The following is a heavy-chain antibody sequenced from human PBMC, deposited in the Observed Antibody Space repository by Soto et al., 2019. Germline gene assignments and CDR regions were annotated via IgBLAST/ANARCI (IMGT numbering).Heavy chain of an antibody. CDR3: ARGCSGGSCYPDWDYYYYGMDV. D-gene: IGHD2-15*01. V-gene: IGHV3-33*01. J-gene: IGHJ6*02. CDR1: GFTFSSYG. Sequence: GGSLRLSCAAAGFTFSSYGMRWVRQAPGKGLEWVAVIWYDGSNKYYADSVKGRFTISRDNSKNTLYLQMNSLRAEDTAVYYCARGCSGGSCYPDWDYYYYGMDVWGQG. CDR2: IWYDGSNK.